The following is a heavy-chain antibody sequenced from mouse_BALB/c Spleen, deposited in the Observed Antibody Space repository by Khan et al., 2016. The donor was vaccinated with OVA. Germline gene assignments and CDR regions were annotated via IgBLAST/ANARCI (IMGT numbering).Heavy chain of an antibody. CDR2: IYPGNRDT. CDR3: AVKGFCNYEIGGY. D-gene: IGHD2-1*01. Sequence: VQLKESGTVLARPGATVKMSCKASGYTFTNYWMHWVKQRPGQGLEWIGTIYPGNRDTKYTQKFTGKAKLTAVTSTSTAYMELSSLTNEDSAVYDGAVKGFCNYEIGGYWGQGTTLTVAS. J-gene: IGHJ2*01. CDR1: GYTFTNYW. V-gene: IGHV1-5*01.